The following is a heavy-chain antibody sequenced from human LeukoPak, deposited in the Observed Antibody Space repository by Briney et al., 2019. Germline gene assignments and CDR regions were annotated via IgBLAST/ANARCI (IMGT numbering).Heavy chain of an antibody. Sequence: SVKVSCKASGGTFSSYAISWVRQAPGQGLEWMGGIIPIFGTANYAQKFQGRATLTRATSTGTVYMELSSLRSEDTAVYYCASVYKHGMDVWGQGTTVIVSS. J-gene: IGHJ6*02. D-gene: IGHD5-24*01. V-gene: IGHV1-69*05. CDR1: GGTFSSYA. CDR3: ASVYKHGMDV. CDR2: IIPIFGTA.